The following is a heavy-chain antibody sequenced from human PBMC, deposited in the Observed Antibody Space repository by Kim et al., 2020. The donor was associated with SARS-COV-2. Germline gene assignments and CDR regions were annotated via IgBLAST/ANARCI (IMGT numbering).Heavy chain of an antibody. CDR1: GVSISSCGYY. CDR2: TYYSGST. Sequence: SETLSLTCTVSGVSISSCGYYWSWIRQHPGKGLVWIGYTYYSGSTYYNPSLKSRFTISVDTSKNQFSLKLSSVTAADTAVYYCARARKDIVLVVYAMGAFDIWGQGTMVTVSS. CDR3: ARARKDIVLVVYAMGAFDI. D-gene: IGHD2-8*02. J-gene: IGHJ3*02. V-gene: IGHV4-31*03.